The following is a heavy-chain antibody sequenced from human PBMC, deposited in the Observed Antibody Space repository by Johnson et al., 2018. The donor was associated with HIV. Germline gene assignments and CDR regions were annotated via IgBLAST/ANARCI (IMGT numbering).Heavy chain of an antibody. Sequence: VQLVESGGGLVQPGGSLRLSCAASGFTVSRNYMSWVRQAPGKGLEWISYISSSGSTIYYADSVKGRFTISRDNAKNSLYLQMTSLRAEDTAIYYCARKGDAFDIWGQGTLATVSS. CDR2: ISSSGSTI. CDR3: ARKGDAFDI. CDR1: GFTVSRNY. J-gene: IGHJ3*02. V-gene: IGHV3-11*01.